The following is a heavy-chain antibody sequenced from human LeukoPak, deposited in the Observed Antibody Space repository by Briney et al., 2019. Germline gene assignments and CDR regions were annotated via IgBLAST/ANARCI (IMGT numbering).Heavy chain of an antibody. J-gene: IGHJ6*01. V-gene: IGHV3-7*01. CDR1: GFTFSNYW. Sequence: ARSLRLSCAAAGFTFSNYWVRCVRQPPGNRLQWVANVNKGGSETHYVGSVRSRFTSSRDDEENELYLQMSRLRGEDTAVYYCSSNWNYIRGYGMGVWGRGPTVSVFS. D-gene: IGHD1-7*01. CDR3: SSNWNYIRGYGMGV. CDR2: VNKGGSET.